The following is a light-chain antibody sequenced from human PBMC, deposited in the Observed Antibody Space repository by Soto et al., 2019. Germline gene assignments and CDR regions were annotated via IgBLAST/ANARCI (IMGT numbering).Light chain of an antibody. J-gene: IGKJ1*01. V-gene: IGKV1-9*01. CDR2: RAS. Sequence: DIQLTQSPSFLSASVGDRITITCRASQGIRSYLVWYQQRPGTAPKVLISRASRLHTGVPSRVSGSGSGTEFTHTITSLEPEDFAPYYCLQHNAHPWTFGQGTKVEI. CDR1: QGIRSY. CDR3: LQHNAHPWT.